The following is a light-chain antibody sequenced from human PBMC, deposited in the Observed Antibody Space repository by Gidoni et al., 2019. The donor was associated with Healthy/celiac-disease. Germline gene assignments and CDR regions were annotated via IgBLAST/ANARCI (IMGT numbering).Light chain of an antibody. V-gene: IGKV1-39*01. CDR1: QGIRSY. CDR3: QQSDSTPRGT. Sequence: DLQLTQSLSSLSASVGDRATITRRASQGIRSYLNWYQQKPGKAPKLLIYAASSMQSGVPSSVSGSVSRTEITLTIRSLQSEDLATYNCQQSDSTPRGTFXQXTKLEIK. J-gene: IGKJ2*01. CDR2: AAS.